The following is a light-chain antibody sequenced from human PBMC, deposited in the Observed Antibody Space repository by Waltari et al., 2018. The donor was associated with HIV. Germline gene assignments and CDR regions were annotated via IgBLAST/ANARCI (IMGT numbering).Light chain of an antibody. V-gene: IGLV6-57*04. J-gene: IGLJ2*01. CDR1: SGSIASNY. Sequence: NFMLTQPHSVSESPGKTVTISCTRSSGSIASNYVQWYQQRPGSAPTTVIDEDNQSPPGVPYRSSASIASSSNSASLTISGLKTEDEADYHCQSYDGDNHEIFGGGTKLTVL. CDR3: QSYDGDNHEI. CDR2: EDN.